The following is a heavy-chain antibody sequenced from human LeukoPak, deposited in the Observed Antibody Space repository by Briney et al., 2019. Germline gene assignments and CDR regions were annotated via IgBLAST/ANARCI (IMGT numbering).Heavy chain of an antibody. CDR2: IHTSGDT. J-gene: IGHJ5*02. D-gene: IGHD2-15*01. CDR3: AKDLGMGGGSCFHH. CDR1: GLTGSHNY. V-gene: IGHV3-53*01. Sequence: GGSLRLSCAASGLTGSHNYVSWVRQAPGKGLEWVSAIHTSGDTCYADSVKGRFTISRDTSKNTLYLQINSLRVEDTAVYYCAKDLGMGGGSCFHHWGQGILVTVSS.